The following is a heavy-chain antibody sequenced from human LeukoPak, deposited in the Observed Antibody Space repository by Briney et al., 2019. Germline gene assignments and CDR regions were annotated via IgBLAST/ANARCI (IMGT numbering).Heavy chain of an antibody. V-gene: IGHV4-34*01. D-gene: IGHD3-22*01. CDR1: GGSFSGYY. Sequence: PSETLSLTCAVYGGSFSGYYWSWIRQPPGKGLEWIGEINHSGSTNYNPSLKSRVTISVDTSKNQFSLKLSSVTAADTAVYYCARVRYDSSGYYYAWFDPWGQGTLVTVSS. J-gene: IGHJ5*02. CDR3: ARVRYDSSGYYYAWFDP. CDR2: INHSGST.